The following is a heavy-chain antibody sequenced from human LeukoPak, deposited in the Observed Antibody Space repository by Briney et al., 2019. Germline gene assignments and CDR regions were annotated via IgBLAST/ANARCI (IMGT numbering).Heavy chain of an antibody. J-gene: IGHJ6*02. V-gene: IGHV1-46*01. Sequence: GASVKVSCKASGYTFTSYYMHWVRQAPGQGLEWMGIINPSGGSTSYAQKFQGRVTMTRDTSTSTAYMELRSLRSDDTAVYYCAREEYCSSTSCYYYYGMDVWGQGTTVTVSS. CDR1: GYTFTSYY. CDR2: INPSGGST. CDR3: AREEYCSSTSCYYYYGMDV. D-gene: IGHD2-2*01.